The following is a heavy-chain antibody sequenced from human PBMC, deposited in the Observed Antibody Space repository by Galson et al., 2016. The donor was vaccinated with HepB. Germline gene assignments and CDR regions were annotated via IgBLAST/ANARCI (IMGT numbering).Heavy chain of an antibody. J-gene: IGHJ4*02. CDR2: MYYSGST. CDR3: ARHDYGDFLFDY. Sequence: ETLSLTCAVSGGSISSSRHYWGWIRQPPGKGLEWIASMYYSGSTYYNPSLKSRVTISVDTSKNQLSLELSSVTAADTAMYYCARHDYGDFLFDYWGQGTLVIVPS. V-gene: IGHV4-39*01. CDR1: GGSISSSRHY. D-gene: IGHD4-17*01.